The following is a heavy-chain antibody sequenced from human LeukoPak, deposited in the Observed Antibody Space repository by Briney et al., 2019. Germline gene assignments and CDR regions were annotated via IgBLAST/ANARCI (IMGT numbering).Heavy chain of an antibody. CDR2: IYGGGGT. D-gene: IGHD2-15*01. CDR3: ASPYCSGDSCYSGY. J-gene: IGHJ4*02. CDR1: GFTVSSNY. V-gene: IGHV3-66*01. Sequence: GGSLRLSCAASGFTVSSNYMSWVRQAPGKGLEWVSVIYGGGGTYYADSVKGRFTISRDNPKNTMYLQMNTLRAEDTAVYYCASPYCSGDSCYSGYWGQGTLVTVSS.